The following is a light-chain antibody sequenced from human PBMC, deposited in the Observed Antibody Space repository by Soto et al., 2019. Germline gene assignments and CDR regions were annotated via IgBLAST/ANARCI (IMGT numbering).Light chain of an antibody. Sequence: DIQMTQSPSSLSASVGDRVTITCRASQSISSYLNWYQQKPGKVPKLLIYAASTLQSGVPSRFSGSGSGIDFTLIISSLQPEDVATYFCQEYNSAPLTFGGGTEVEIK. J-gene: IGKJ4*01. V-gene: IGKV1-27*01. CDR2: AAS. CDR1: QSISSY. CDR3: QEYNSAPLT.